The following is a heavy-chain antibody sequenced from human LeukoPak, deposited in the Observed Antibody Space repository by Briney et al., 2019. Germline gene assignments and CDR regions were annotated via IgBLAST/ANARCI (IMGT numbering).Heavy chain of an antibody. D-gene: IGHD5-18*01. J-gene: IGHJ6*02. CDR1: GFTFTNYA. CDR3: ARVDTAVVGYYYGMDV. V-gene: IGHV3-53*01. Sequence: GGSLRLSCAASGFTFTNYAMSWVRQAPGKGLEWVSVIYSGGSTYYADSVKGRFTISRDNSKNTLYLQMDTLRAEDTAVYYCARVDTAVVGYYYGMDVWGQGTTVTVSS. CDR2: IYSGGST.